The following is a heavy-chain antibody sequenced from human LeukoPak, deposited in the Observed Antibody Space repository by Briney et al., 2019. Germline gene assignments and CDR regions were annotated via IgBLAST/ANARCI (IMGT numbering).Heavy chain of an antibody. CDR1: GFTFSSYW. D-gene: IGHD3-22*01. CDR2: INTDGSST. CDR3: ARAMRVDWYYLDY. V-gene: IGHV3-74*01. Sequence: GGSLRLSCAASGFTFSSYWMHWVRQAPGKGLVWVSRINTDGSSTSYADSVKGRFTISRDNAKNTLFVQMNSLRAEDTAVYYCARAMRVDWYYLDYWGQGTLVTVSS. J-gene: IGHJ4*02.